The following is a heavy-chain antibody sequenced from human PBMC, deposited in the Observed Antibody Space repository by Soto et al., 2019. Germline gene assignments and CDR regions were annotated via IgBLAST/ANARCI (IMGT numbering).Heavy chain of an antibody. J-gene: IGHJ1*01. CDR1: GFTFSSYA. V-gene: IGHV3-23*01. D-gene: IGHD3-9*01. CDR2: ISGSGGST. CDR3: AKGTGWAGTQGALPEYFQH. Sequence: GGSLRLSCAASGFTFSSYAMSWVRQAPGKGLEWVSAISGSGGSTYYADSVKGRFTIPRDNSKNTLYLQMNSLRAEDTAVYYCAKGTGWAGTQGALPEYFQHWGQGTLVTVSS.